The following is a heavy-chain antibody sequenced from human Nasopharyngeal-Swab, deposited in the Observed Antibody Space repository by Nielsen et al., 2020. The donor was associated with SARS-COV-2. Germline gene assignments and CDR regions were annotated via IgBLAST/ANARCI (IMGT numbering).Heavy chain of an antibody. CDR1: GFTFDDYA. CDR3: AKDKGAYYYDSSGPFFDY. CDR2: ISWNSGSI. J-gene: IGHJ4*02. V-gene: IGHV3-9*03. D-gene: IGHD3-22*01. Sequence: SLKISCAASGFTFDDYAMHWVRQAPGKGLEWVSGISWNSGSIGYADSVKSRFTISRDNAKNSLYLQMNSLRAEDMALYYCAKDKGAYYYDSSGPFFDYWGQGTLVTVSS.